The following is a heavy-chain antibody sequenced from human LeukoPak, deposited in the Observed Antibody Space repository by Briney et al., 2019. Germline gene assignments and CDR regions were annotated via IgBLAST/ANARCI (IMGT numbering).Heavy chain of an antibody. D-gene: IGHD2-2*01. CDR1: GYTFSNSI. CDR3: ARLPAASAMRGDY. Sequence: GESLKISCKGSGYTFSNSIIGWVRQMPGKGLEWMGIIYPGDSETRYSLSFQGQVTISADKSISTAYLQWSSMRASDTAMSSCARLPAASAMRGDYWGQGTLVTVSS. CDR2: IYPGDSET. J-gene: IGHJ4*02. V-gene: IGHV5-51*01.